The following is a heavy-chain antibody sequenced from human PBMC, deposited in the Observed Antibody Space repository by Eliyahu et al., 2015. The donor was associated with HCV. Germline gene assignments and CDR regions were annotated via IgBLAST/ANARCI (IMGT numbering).Heavy chain of an antibody. Sequence: QVQLVQSGAEVKXPGASVXVSCKASXXXFTGYYIHWVRQAPGQGLXWLGRINPKSGDTNYTQRFQGRVTLTRDTSINTAYMELTRLRSDDTAVYFCARRGGDVHNGYAGLHYWGQGTPVSVSS. D-gene: IGHD5-12*01. V-gene: IGHV1-2*06. J-gene: IGHJ4*02. CDR2: INPKSGDT. CDR1: XXXFTGYY. CDR3: ARRGGDVHNGYAGLHY.